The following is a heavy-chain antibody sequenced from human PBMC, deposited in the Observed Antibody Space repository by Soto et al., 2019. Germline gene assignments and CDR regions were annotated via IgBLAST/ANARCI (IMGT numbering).Heavy chain of an antibody. CDR3: AKDIVGAASPGSYYYYGMDV. D-gene: IGHD1-26*01. CDR1: GFTFSSYA. V-gene: IGHV3-23*01. CDR2: ISGSGGST. J-gene: IGHJ6*02. Sequence: GGSLRLSCAASGFTFSSYAMSWVRQAPGKGLEWVSAISGSGGSTYYADSVKGRLTISRDNSKNTLYLQMNSLRAEDTAVYYCAKDIVGAASPGSYYYYGMDVWGQGTTVTVSS.